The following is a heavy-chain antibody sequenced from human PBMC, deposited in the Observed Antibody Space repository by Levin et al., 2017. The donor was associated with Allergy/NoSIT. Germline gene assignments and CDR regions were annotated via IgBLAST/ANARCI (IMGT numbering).Heavy chain of an antibody. CDR1: GYTFTDFG. J-gene: IGHJ4*02. D-gene: IGHD3-10*01. CDR2: ISAYNGKT. V-gene: IGHV1-18*01. CDR3: TRDLGDEVPGIGSLFDY. Sequence: ASVKVSCKTSGYTFTDFGIRWLRQAPGQGLEWVGWISAYNGKTNYAQNFQGRVTMTTDTSTNTAYMELRSLRSDDTAVYFRTRDLGDEVPGIGSLFDYWGQGTLVTVSS.